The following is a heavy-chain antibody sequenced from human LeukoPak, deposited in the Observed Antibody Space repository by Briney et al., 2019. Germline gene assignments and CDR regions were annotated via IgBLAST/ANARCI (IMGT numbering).Heavy chain of an antibody. CDR2: IGTAGDT. D-gene: IGHD3-22*01. Sequence: PGGSLRLSCAASGFTFSSYDMHWVRHATGKGLEWVSAIGTAGDTYYPGSVKGRFTISRENAKNSLYLQMNSLRAGDTAVYYCARGLYDSSGYYDYWGQGTLVTVSS. J-gene: IGHJ4*02. CDR1: GFTFSSYD. CDR3: ARGLYDSSGYYDY. V-gene: IGHV3-13*01.